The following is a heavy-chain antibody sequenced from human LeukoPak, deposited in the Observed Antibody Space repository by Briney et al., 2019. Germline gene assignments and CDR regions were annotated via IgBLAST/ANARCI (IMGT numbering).Heavy chain of an antibody. Sequence: SVKVSCKASGGTFSSYAISWVRQAPGQGLEWMGGIIPIFGTANYAQKFQGRVTITADESTSTAYMELSSLRSEDTAVYYCAFTLSEYYYYYGMDVWGQGTTVTVS. V-gene: IGHV1-69*13. CDR1: GGTFSSYA. J-gene: IGHJ6*02. CDR3: AFTLSEYYYYYGMDV. D-gene: IGHD1-26*01. CDR2: IIPIFGTA.